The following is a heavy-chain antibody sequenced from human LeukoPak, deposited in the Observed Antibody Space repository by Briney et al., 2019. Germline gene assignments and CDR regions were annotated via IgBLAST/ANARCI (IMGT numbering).Heavy chain of an antibody. V-gene: IGHV3-30*02. J-gene: IGHJ5*02. Sequence: AGGSLRLSCAASGFTFSSYGMHWVRQAPGMGLEWVAFIRYDGSNKYYADSVKGRFTISRDNSKNTLYLQMNSLRVEDTAVYYCTKEGLGSGTFSAWFDPWGQGTLVTVSS. D-gene: IGHD3-10*01. CDR2: IRYDGSNK. CDR3: TKEGLGSGTFSAWFDP. CDR1: GFTFSSYG.